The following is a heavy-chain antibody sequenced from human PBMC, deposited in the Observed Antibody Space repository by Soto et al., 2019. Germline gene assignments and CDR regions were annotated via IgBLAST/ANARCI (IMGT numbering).Heavy chain of an antibody. D-gene: IGHD1-7*01. CDR2: MRSKANSYAT. CDR3: TRSVTGTTANFDY. Sequence: EVQLGESGGGVVQPGGSLKLSCAASGLTFSGSAMHWVRQASGQGLECVGRMRSKANSYATAYAASVKGRFTISRDDSKNMAYLQLNSLKTEDTAVYYCTRSVTGTTANFDYWGQGTLVNVSS. J-gene: IGHJ4*02. V-gene: IGHV3-73*02. CDR1: GLTFSGSA.